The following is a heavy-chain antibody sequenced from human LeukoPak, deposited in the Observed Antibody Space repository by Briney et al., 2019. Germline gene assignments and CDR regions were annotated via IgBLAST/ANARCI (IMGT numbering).Heavy chain of an antibody. D-gene: IGHD3-22*01. J-gene: IGHJ4*02. CDR2: ISGSGGST. Sequence: PGGSLRPSCAASGFTFSSYAMSWVRQAPGKGLEWVSAISGSGGSTYYADSVKGRFTISRDNSKNTLYLQMNSLRAEDTAVYYCAKDGSRYYDSSGYPYWGQGTLVTVSS. V-gene: IGHV3-23*01. CDR3: AKDGSRYYDSSGYPY. CDR1: GFTFSSYA.